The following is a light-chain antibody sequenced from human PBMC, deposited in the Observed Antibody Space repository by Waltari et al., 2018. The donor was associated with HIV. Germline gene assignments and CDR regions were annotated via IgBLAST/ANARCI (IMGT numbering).Light chain of an antibody. Sequence: SYVLTQAPSVSVAPGQTATISCGNIGRNSVPWYRQKAGRAPLLVVADDVDRTSGVPARFSGARSGERATLTISGVEAGDEADYYCQVWDRSYKEAVFGGGT. CDR1: NIGRNS. V-gene: IGLV3-21*02. CDR3: QVWDRSYKEAV. CDR2: DDV. J-gene: IGLJ2*01.